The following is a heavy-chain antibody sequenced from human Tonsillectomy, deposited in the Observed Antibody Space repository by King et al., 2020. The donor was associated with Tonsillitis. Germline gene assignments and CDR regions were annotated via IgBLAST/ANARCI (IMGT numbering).Heavy chain of an antibody. CDR2: IYDSGTT. CDR3: ARHGLERTTKKGGFDY. V-gene: IGHV4-59*08. D-gene: IGHD5-24*01. CDR1: GGSISSYY. J-gene: IGHJ4*02. Sequence: VQLQESGPGLVKPSETLSLTCTVSGGSISSYYWTWIRQPPGKGLEWIGYIYDSGTTNYNPSLKSRVTISVDTSKSQFSLKLSSVTAADTAVYYCARHGLERTTKKGGFDYWGQGTLVTVSS.